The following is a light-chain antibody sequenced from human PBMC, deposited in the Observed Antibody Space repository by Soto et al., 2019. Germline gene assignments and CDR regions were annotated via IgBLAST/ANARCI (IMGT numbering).Light chain of an antibody. Sequence: DIQMTQSPASLSASVGDRVTITCRASQTISSYLNWYQQKAGAAPKLLIYSASTLQSGVPSRFSGSGFGTDYTLTISSLQPADFAVCYCQQTFRTPHTFGQGTKLDIK. J-gene: IGKJ2*01. CDR1: QTISSY. V-gene: IGKV1-39*01. CDR2: SAS. CDR3: QQTFRTPHT.